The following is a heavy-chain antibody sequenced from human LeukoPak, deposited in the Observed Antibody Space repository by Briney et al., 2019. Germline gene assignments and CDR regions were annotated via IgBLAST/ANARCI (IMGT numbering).Heavy chain of an antibody. J-gene: IGHJ2*01. CDR2: ISGSVGTI. D-gene: IGHD6-25*01. V-gene: IGHV3-23*01. CDR3: AKDLSGYGPYWYFDL. CDR1: GFTFSSYG. Sequence: GGSLRLSCAASGFTFSSYGMSWVRQAPGKGLEWVSSISGSVGTIYYADSVKGRFTISRDNSRNTLYLQMNNLRAEDSAVYYCAKDLSGYGPYWYFDLWGRGTLVTVSS.